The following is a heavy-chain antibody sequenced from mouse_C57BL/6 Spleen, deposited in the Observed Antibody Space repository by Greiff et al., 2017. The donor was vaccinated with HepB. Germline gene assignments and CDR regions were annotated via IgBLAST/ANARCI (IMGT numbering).Heavy chain of an antibody. V-gene: IGHV1-52*01. CDR3: ARSWGGYYVDY. Sequence: QVQLQQPGAELVRPGSSVKLSCKASGYTFTSYWMHWVKQRPIQGLEWIGNIDPSDSETYYNQKFKDKATMTVDKSTSTVYMQLSSLTSEDSAVYYSARSWGGYYVDYWGQGTTLTVSS. CDR1: GYTFTSYW. J-gene: IGHJ2*01. D-gene: IGHD1-1*02. CDR2: IDPSDSET.